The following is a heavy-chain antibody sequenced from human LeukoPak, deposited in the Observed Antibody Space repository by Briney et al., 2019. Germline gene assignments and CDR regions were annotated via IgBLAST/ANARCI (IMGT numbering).Heavy chain of an antibody. CDR1: GFSISTSNYY. CDR2: IYYSGST. Sequence: SETLSLTCTVSGFSISTSNYYWGWIRQPPGKGLEWIGSIYYSGSTYYNPSLKSRVTISLDTSKNQFSLKLSSVTAADTAVYYCAREHTPLVGGTPYWGQGTLVIVSS. V-gene: IGHV4-39*07. CDR3: AREHTPLVGGTPY. J-gene: IGHJ4*02. D-gene: IGHD1-26*01.